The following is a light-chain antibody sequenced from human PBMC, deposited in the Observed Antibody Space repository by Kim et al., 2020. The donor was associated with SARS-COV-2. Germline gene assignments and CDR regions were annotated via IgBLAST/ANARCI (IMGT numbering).Light chain of an antibody. CDR1: QGISSN. CDR2: AAS. V-gene: IGKV1-9*01. Sequence: AAVGDGVTIACRASQGISSNLAWYHQKPGKAPRLLIYAASTLESGVPSRFSGRGSGTEFTLAINSLQPEDFATYYCQQIDSFPLTFGGGTKVDIK. J-gene: IGKJ4*01. CDR3: QQIDSFPLT.